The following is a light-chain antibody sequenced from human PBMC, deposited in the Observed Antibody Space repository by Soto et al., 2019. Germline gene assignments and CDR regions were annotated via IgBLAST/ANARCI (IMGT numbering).Light chain of an antibody. V-gene: IGLV2-11*01. J-gene: IGLJ3*02. CDR1: SSDVGGYDY. Sequence: QSVLTQPRSVSGSPGQSLTISCTGTSSDVGGYDYVSWYQQHPGKAPKLMIYDVNKRPSGVPDRFSASKSGSSASLTISGLQADDEADYYCCSYAGTYTWVFGGGTKVTVL. CDR2: DVN. CDR3: CSYAGTYTWV.